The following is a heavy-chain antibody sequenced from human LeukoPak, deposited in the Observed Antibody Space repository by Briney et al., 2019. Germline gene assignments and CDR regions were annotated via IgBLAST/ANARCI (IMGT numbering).Heavy chain of an antibody. CDR2: INPNSGGT. V-gene: IGHV1-2*02. Sequence: ASVKVSCKASGYTFTDYYLHWVRQAPGQGLEWMGWINPNSGGTNYAQKFQGRVTMTRDTSISTAYMELSRLRSDDTAVYYCARSISSYDFWSGYCNWFDPWGQGTLVTVSS. J-gene: IGHJ5*02. D-gene: IGHD3-3*01. CDR3: ARSISSYDFWSGYCNWFDP. CDR1: GYTFTDYY.